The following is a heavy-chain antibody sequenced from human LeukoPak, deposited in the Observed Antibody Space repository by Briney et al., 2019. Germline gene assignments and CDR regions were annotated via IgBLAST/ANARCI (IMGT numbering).Heavy chain of an antibody. CDR3: AGDFDY. Sequence: PGGSQRLSCAVSGLTFSNYGMHWVRQAPGKGLEWVAFIRYDASNKYYADSVKGRFTISRDNSENTLYLQMNRLGVEDTAIYYCAGDFDYWGQGTLVTVSS. CDR2: IRYDASNK. CDR1: GLTFSNYG. V-gene: IGHV3-30*02. J-gene: IGHJ4*02.